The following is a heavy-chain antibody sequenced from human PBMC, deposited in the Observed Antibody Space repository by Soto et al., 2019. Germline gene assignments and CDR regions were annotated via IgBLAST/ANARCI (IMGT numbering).Heavy chain of an antibody. CDR3: ARVAPYGQQLVPGGY. CDR1: GYTFTSYG. Sequence: ASVKVSCKASGYTFTSYGISWVRQAPGQGLEWMGWISAYNGNTNYAQKLQGRVTMTTDTSTSTAYMELRSLRSDDTAVYYCARVAPYGQQLVPGGYWGQGTLVTVSS. J-gene: IGHJ4*02. CDR2: ISAYNGNT. D-gene: IGHD6-13*01. V-gene: IGHV1-18*01.